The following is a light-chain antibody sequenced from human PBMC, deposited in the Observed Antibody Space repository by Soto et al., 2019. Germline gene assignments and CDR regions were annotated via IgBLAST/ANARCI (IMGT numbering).Light chain of an antibody. V-gene: IGKV2-30*01. J-gene: IGKJ1*01. CDR3: VQGTHWPWT. CDR2: QVS. Sequence: DVVMTQSPLSLSVTLGQPASISCRSSQGLVYSDGNTFLNWFHQRPGQSPRRLIYQVSNRDSGVPDRVSGSGSGTDYTLTISRVEAEDFGIYYCVQGTHWPWTFGQGTKVEIK. CDR1: QGLVYSDGNTF.